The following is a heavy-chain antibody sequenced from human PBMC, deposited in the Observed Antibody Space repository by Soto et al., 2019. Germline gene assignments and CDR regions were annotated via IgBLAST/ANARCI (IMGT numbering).Heavy chain of an antibody. V-gene: IGHV3-48*01. CDR3: ARVLLVVVPAVTNWFDP. D-gene: IGHD2-2*01. CDR1: GFTFSNYS. Sequence: GGSLRLSCAASGFTFSNYSMTWVRQAPGKGLEWVSYISRSSSTIFYADSVKGRFTISRDNAKNSLFLQMTSLRAEDSAVYFCARVLLVVVPAVTNWFDPWGQGTLVTVSS. CDR2: ISRSSSTI. J-gene: IGHJ5*02.